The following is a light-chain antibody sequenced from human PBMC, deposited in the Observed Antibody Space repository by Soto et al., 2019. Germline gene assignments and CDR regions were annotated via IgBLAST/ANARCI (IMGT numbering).Light chain of an antibody. CDR1: QGISNY. J-gene: IGKJ4*01. CDR3: QKYNSAPRT. Sequence: DIQVTQSPSSLSASVGDRVTITCRASQGISNYLAWYQQKPGKVPKLLIYAASTLQSGVPSRFGGSGSRTDFTLTITSLQPEDVATYYCQKYNSAPRTFGGGTKVEIK. V-gene: IGKV1-27*01. CDR2: AAS.